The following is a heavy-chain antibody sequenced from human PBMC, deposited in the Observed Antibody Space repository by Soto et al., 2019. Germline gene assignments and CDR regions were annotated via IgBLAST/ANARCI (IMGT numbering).Heavy chain of an antibody. CDR1: GGSFSGYY. V-gene: IGHV4-34*01. D-gene: IGHD5-12*01. J-gene: IGHJ3*02. Sequence: SETLSLTCAVYGGSFSGYYWSWIRQPPGKGLEWIGEINHSGSTNYNPSLKSRVTISVDTSKNQFSLKLSSVTAADTAVYYCARGKWLRSAFDIWGQGTMVTVSS. CDR2: INHSGST. CDR3: ARGKWLRSAFDI.